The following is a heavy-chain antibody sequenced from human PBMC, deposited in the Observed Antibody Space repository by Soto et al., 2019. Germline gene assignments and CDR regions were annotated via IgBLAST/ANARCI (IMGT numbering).Heavy chain of an antibody. D-gene: IGHD2-8*01. CDR1: GDSVSSNSAA. J-gene: IGHJ6*02. CDR3: AIACTNGVCYPSYHYGMDV. V-gene: IGHV6-1*01. Sequence: SQTLSLNCAISGDSVSSNSAAWNWIRQSPSRGLEWLGRTYYRSKWYNDYAVSVKSRITINPDTSKNQFSLQLNSVPPADTAVYYCAIACTNGVCYPSYHYGMDVWGQGTTVTVSS. CDR2: TYYRSKWYN.